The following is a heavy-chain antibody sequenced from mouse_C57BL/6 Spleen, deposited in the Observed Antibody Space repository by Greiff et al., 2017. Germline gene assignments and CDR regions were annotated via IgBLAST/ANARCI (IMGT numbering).Heavy chain of an antibody. V-gene: IGHV1-69*01. CDR3: ARWEFYGYFDV. J-gene: IGHJ1*03. Sequence: VQLQQPGAELVMPGASMKLSCKASGYTFTSYWMHWVKQRPGQGLEWIGEIDPSDSYTNYNQKFKGKSTLTVDKSSSTAYMQLSSLTSEDSAVYYCARWEFYGYFDVWGTGTTVTVSS. CDR2: IDPSDSYT. CDR1: GYTFTSYW. D-gene: IGHD4-1*01.